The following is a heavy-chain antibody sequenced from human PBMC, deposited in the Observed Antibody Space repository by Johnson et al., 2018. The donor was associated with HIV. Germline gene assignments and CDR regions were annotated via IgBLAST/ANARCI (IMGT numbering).Heavy chain of an antibody. J-gene: IGHJ3*01. CDR2: IYSGGST. V-gene: IGHV3-53*01. CDR3: AKGGLGILDAFDF. Sequence: VLLVESGGGLIQPGGSLRLSCAASGFTVSSNYMSWVRQAPGKGLEWVSVIYSGGSTYYADSVKGRFTISRDNSKNSLYLQMSSLRTEDTALYYCAKGGLGILDAFDFWGQGTMVTVSS. D-gene: IGHD7-27*01. CDR1: GFTVSSNY.